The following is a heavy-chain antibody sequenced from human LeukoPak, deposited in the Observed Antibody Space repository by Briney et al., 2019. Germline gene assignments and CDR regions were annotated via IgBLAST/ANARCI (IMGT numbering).Heavy chain of an antibody. CDR2: INPDDKSA. CDR3: ARYCSSTSCYYGGY. Sequence: PGGSLRLSCAASGFTFSKYWLHWLRQAPGKGLVWVSRINPDDKSASYADSVKGRFTIARDDARKTLYLQMNSLRAEDTAVYYCARYCSSTSCYYGGYWGQGTLVTVSS. D-gene: IGHD2-2*01. CDR1: GFTFSKYW. V-gene: IGHV3-74*01. J-gene: IGHJ4*02.